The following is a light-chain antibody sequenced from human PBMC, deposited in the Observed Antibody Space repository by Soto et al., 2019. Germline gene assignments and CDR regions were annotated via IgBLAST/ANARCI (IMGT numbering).Light chain of an antibody. CDR3: QQSYSTPLT. CDR1: QSISSY. CDR2: AAS. J-gene: IGKJ4*01. Sequence: DIQMTQSPSSLSASVGDRVTITCRASQSISSYLNWYQQKPGKAPKLLIYAASSLQSGLPSRFSGSGSGTDFTLTISSLQPEDFATYYCQQSYSTPLTFGGGTKVGIK. V-gene: IGKV1-39*01.